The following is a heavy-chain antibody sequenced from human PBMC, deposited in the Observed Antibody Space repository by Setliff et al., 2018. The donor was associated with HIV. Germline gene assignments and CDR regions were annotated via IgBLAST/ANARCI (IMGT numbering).Heavy chain of an antibody. Sequence: ETLSLTCTVSGGSINSTSYYWGWIRQPPGNGLEWIGSIYHTGSTYYKPSLKSRVTISVDTSKNQVSLKLSSVTASDTAVYYCARARYIVIRGDAGMDVWGPGTTVTVSS. D-gene: IGHD3-10*01. CDR1: GGSINSTSYY. CDR2: IYHTGST. CDR3: ARARYIVIRGDAGMDV. J-gene: IGHJ6*02. V-gene: IGHV4-39*01.